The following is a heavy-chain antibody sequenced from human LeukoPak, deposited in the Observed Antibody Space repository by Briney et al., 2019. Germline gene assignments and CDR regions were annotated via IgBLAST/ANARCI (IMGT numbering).Heavy chain of an antibody. V-gene: IGHV3-66*01. CDR3: ARAAYCSSTSCYEPYFDY. J-gene: IGHJ4*02. CDR1: GFTVSSNY. Sequence: GGSLRLSCAASGFTVSSNYMSWVRQAPGKGLEWVSVIYSGGSTYYADPVKGRFTISRDNSKNTLYLQMNSLRAEDTAVYYCARAAYCSSTSCYEPYFDYWGQGTLVTVSS. CDR2: IYSGGST. D-gene: IGHD2-2*01.